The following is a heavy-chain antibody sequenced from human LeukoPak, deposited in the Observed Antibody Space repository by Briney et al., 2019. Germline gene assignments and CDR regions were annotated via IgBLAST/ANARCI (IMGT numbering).Heavy chain of an antibody. CDR1: GYTFTGYG. J-gene: IGHJ6*02. V-gene: IGHV1-18*01. Sequence: ASVKVSCKASGYTFTGYGISWVRQAPGQGLEWMGWISAYNGNTNYAQKLQGRVTMTTDTSTSTAYMELRSLRSDDTAVYYCARDNWFGELSYYYYGMDVWGQGTTVTVSS. CDR3: ARDNWFGELSYYYYGMDV. CDR2: ISAYNGNT. D-gene: IGHD3-10*01.